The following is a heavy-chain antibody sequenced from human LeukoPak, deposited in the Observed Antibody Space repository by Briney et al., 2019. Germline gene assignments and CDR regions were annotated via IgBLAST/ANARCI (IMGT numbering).Heavy chain of an antibody. J-gene: IGHJ4*02. Sequence: GASVKVSCKASGGTFSSYAISWVRQAPGQGLEWMGRIIPILGIANYAQKFQGRVTITADKSTSTAYMELSSLRSEDTAVYYCARGVPSSQIDYWGQGTLVTVSS. CDR1: GGTFSSYA. V-gene: IGHV1-69*04. CDR2: IIPILGIA. D-gene: IGHD6-13*01. CDR3: ARGVPSSQIDY.